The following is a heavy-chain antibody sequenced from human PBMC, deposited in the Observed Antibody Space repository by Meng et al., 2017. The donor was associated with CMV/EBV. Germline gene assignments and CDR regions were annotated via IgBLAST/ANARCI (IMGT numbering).Heavy chain of an antibody. V-gene: IGHV3-23*01. CDR2: IRGSGGSA. CDR3: AKLGSRYCSSTSCYPRNYAFDI. D-gene: IGHD2-2*01. CDR1: GHTLNRHT. J-gene: IGHJ3*02. Sequence: GESLKIPRAAFGHTLNRHTMSLARQAPGMGLEWVSAIRGSGGSADYADSVKGRFTISRDNSKNTLYLQMNSLRAEDTAVYYCAKLGSRYCSSTSCYPRNYAFDIWGQGTMVTVSS.